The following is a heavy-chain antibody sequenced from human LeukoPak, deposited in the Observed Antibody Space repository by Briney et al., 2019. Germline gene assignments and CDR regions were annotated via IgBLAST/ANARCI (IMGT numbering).Heavy chain of an antibody. V-gene: IGHV4-39*07. D-gene: IGHD5-18*01. Sequence: PSETLSLTCTVSGGSISTGTYNWGWVRQPPGKGLEWIGTIYHTGNTYYNPSLKSRVTLSADTSKNQFSLRLSSVTAADTAVYYCATIKRGYIYGYFDFWGQGILVTVSS. CDR1: GGSISTGTYN. CDR2: IYHTGNT. J-gene: IGHJ4*02. CDR3: ATIKRGYIYGYFDF.